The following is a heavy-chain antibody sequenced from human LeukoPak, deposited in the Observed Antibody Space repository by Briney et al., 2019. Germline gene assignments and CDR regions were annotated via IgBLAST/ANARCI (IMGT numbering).Heavy chain of an antibody. J-gene: IGHJ4*02. CDR3: ASGDRNGWYFDR. D-gene: IGHD6-19*01. CDR1: GFIFDDHG. Sequence: SGGSLRLSCAASGFIFDDHGMSWVRQGPGKGLEWVAGINWNGGSTGYADSVKGRFTISRDNARNSLYLQMSSLRAEDTASYYCASGDRNGWYFDRWGQGTLVTVSS. CDR2: INWNGGST. V-gene: IGHV3-20*04.